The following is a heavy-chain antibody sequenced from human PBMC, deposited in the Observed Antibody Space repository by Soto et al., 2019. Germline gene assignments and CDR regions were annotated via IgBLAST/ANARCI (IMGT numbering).Heavy chain of an antibody. D-gene: IGHD3-10*01. V-gene: IGHV3-53*01. CDR2: IYSGGST. Sequence: AGGSLRLSCAASGFTVSSNYMSWVRQAPGKGLEWVSVIYSGGSTYYADSVKGRFTISRDNSKNTLYLQMNSLRAEDTAVYYCARELHTMVRGVITGWFDPWGQGTLVTVSS. CDR3: ARELHTMVRGVITGWFDP. J-gene: IGHJ5*02. CDR1: GFTVSSNY.